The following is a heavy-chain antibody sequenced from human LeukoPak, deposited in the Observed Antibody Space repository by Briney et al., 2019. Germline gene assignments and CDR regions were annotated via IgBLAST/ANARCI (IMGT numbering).Heavy chain of an antibody. CDR3: ARVPSERVTINVGFDY. J-gene: IGHJ4*02. V-gene: IGHV3-7*01. CDR2: IKQDGSEK. D-gene: IGHD1-14*01. Sequence: QPGGSLRLSCAASGFTFSSYGMTWVRQAPGKGLEWVANIKQDGSEKYYVDSVKGRFTISRDNAKNSLYLQMNSLRAEDTAVYYCARVPSERVTINVGFDYWGQGTLVTVSS. CDR1: GFTFSSYG.